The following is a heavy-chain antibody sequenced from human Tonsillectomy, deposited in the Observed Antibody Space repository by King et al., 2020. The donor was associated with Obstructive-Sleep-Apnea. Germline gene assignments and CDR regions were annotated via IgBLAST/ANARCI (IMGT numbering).Heavy chain of an antibody. CDR2: IRFEGRNK. CDR1: GFTFSTYG. CDR3: AKDFGVGTAAP. V-gene: IGHV3-30*02. J-gene: IGHJ5*02. Sequence: VQLVESGGGVVQPGGSLRLSCAASGFTFSTYGIHWVRQAPGKGLEGVAFIRFEGRNKYYADSVEGRFTIPRDNSKNTLYLQMNSLRAEDTAVYYCAKDFGVGTAAPWGHGTLVTVSS. D-gene: IGHD3-3*01.